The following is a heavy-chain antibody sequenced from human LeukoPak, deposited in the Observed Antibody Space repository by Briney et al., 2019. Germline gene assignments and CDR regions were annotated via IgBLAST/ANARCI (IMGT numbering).Heavy chain of an antibody. CDR1: GFTFSDYR. D-gene: IGHD6-19*01. CDR3: ARDRGSSGWIRAAYYFDY. V-gene: IGHV3-48*04. Sequence: GGSLRLSCAASGFTFSDYRMNWVRQAPGKGLEWISYISNDLTTIHYAASVKGRFTISRDNAKNSLYLQMNSLRAEDTAVYYCARDRGSSGWIRAAYYFDYWGQGTLVTVSS. J-gene: IGHJ4*02. CDR2: ISNDLTTI.